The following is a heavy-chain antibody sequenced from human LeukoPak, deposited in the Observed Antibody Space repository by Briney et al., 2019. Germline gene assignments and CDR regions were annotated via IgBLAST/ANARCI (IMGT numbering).Heavy chain of an antibody. V-gene: IGHV4-34*01. J-gene: IGHJ3*02. CDR1: GGSFSGYY. D-gene: IGHD3-3*01. CDR3: GGGTIGPYDAFDI. CDR2: INHSGST. Sequence: PSETLSLTCAVYGGSFSGYYWSWIRQPPGKGLEWIGEINHSGSTNYTRPLKSRFTFSEERSKNQFSLKLSSVPAADTVVYYCGGGTIGPYDAFDIWGQGTMVTVSS.